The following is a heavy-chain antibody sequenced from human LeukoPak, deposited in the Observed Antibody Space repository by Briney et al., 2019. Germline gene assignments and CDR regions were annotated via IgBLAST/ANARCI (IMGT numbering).Heavy chain of an antibody. CDR1: GFTLSSYA. CDR2: ISGSGGTT. J-gene: IGHJ4*02. Sequence: GGSLRLSCAASGFTLSSYAMSWVRQAPGKGLEWISAISGSGGTTYYADSVKGRFTISRDNSKNTLYLQMNSLRAEDTAVYYCARESVEVVVAATGIDYWGQGTLVTVSS. V-gene: IGHV3-23*01. CDR3: ARESVEVVVAATGIDY. D-gene: IGHD2-15*01.